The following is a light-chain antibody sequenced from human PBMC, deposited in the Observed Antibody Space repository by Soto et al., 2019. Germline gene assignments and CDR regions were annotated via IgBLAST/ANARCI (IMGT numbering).Light chain of an antibody. CDR1: QSVSSN. CDR2: RAS. CDR3: QQYNKWLWT. J-gene: IGKJ1*01. V-gene: IGKV3-15*01. Sequence: EIVLTQSPGTLSLSPWERATLSCRASQSVSSNLAWYQQKPGQAPRLLIYRASTRATGIPARFSGSGSGTEFTLTISSLQPEDFAVYYCQQYNKWLWTFGQGTKVDIK.